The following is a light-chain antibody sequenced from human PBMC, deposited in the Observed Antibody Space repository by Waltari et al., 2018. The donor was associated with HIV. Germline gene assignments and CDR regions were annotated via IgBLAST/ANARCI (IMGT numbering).Light chain of an antibody. Sequence: YVLTQPPSVSVAPGQTARITCVGNNIRTKSVHWYQQKPGQAPVLVVYDDVDRPSGIPERFSGSNSGNTATLTISRVDAGDEADYYCQVWDSGSEPPVVFGGGTKLTVL. CDR1: NIRTKS. CDR2: DDV. J-gene: IGLJ2*01. V-gene: IGLV3-21*02. CDR3: QVWDSGSEPPVV.